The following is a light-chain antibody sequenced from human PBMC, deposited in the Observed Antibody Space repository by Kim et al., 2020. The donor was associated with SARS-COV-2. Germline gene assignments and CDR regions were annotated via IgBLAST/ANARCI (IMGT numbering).Light chain of an antibody. CDR1: QSVSGN. CDR2: DAS. CDR3: QQRSNWPPVT. V-gene: IGKV3-11*01. J-gene: IGKJ4*01. Sequence: PGEKATPSCRARQSVSGNLAWYQQKPGQAPRLLIYDASSRATGIPARFSGSGSGADFTLTISSLEPEDFAVYYCQQRSNWPPVTFGGGAKVDIK.